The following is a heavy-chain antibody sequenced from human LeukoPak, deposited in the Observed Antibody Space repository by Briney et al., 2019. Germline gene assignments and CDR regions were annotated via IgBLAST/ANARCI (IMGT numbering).Heavy chain of an antibody. D-gene: IGHD2-15*01. CDR2: INHSGST. V-gene: IGHV4-34*01. J-gene: IGHJ6*03. Sequence: PSETLSLTCAVYGGSFSGYYWSWIRQPPGKGLEWIGEINHSGSTNYNPSLNSRVTISIDTSKNQFSLKLSSVTAADTAVYYCARDGRGGSCFHYYYYYMDVWGKGTTVTISS. CDR1: GGSFSGYY. CDR3: ARDGRGGSCFHYYYYYMDV.